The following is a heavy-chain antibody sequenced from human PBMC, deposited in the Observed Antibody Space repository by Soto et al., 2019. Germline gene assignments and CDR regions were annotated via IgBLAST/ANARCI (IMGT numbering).Heavy chain of an antibody. V-gene: IGHV3-30*18. Sequence: QVQLVESGGGVVQPGRSLRLSCAASGFTFSSYGMHWVRQAPGKGLEWVAVISYDGSNKYYADSVKGRFTISRDNSKNTLYLQLNSLRAEDTAVYYCAKEGDPDTAMASDYWGQGTLVTVSS. J-gene: IGHJ4*02. CDR1: GFTFSSYG. CDR2: ISYDGSNK. CDR3: AKEGDPDTAMASDY. D-gene: IGHD5-18*01.